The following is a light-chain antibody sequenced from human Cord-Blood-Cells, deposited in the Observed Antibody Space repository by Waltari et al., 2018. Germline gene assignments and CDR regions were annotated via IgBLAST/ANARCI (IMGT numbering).Light chain of an antibody. CDR2: GNS. J-gene: IGLJ3*02. Sequence: QSVLTQPPSVSGAPGQRVTISCTGSSSNIGAGYDVHWYQQLPGTAPKLLICGNSNRPQGAPVLFSGATSGTSASPASTGLQAEDKAYYYGQSYDSSLGGSVCGGETKLTVL. CDR1: SSNIGAGYD. V-gene: IGLV1-40*01. CDR3: QSYDSSLGGSV.